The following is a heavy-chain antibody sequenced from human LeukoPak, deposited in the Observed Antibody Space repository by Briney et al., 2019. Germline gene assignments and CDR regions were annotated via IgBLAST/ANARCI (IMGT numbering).Heavy chain of an antibody. J-gene: IGHJ4*02. CDR1: GFTFSSYA. V-gene: IGHV3-30-3*01. Sequence: GGSLRLSCAASGFTFSSYAMHWVRQAPGKGLEWVAVISCDGSNKYYADSVKGRFTISRDNSKNTLYLQMNSLRAEDTAVYYCLRARPPHYYSDYWGQGTLVTVSS. CDR3: LRARPPHYYSDY. CDR2: ISCDGSNK.